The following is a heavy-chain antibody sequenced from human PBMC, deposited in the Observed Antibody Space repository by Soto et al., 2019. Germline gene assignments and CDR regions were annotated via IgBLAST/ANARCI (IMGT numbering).Heavy chain of an antibody. CDR2: IYYSGST. J-gene: IGHJ6*02. CDR3: ARDTIVVVPAAIGPDYYYYGMDV. V-gene: IGHV4-31*03. CDR1: GGSISSGGYY. Sequence: QVQLQESGPGLVKPSQTLSLTCTVSGGSISSGGYYWSWIRQHPGKGLEWMGYIYYSGSTYYNPSLKSRVTITVDTAKNRFSLKLSAVTAADTAVYYCARDTIVVVPAAIGPDYYYYGMDVWGQGTTVTVSS. D-gene: IGHD2-2*02.